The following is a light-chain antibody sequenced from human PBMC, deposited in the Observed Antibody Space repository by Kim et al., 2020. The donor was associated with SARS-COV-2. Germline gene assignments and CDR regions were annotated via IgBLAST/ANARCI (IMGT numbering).Light chain of an antibody. CDR1: QSFSSN. CDR2: GAS. Sequence: EIVMTQSPATLSVSPGERATLSCRASQSFSSNLAWYQQKPGQAPRLLIYGASTRATGIPARFSGSGSGTEFTLTISSLQSEDFAVYYCQQYSKWPPMFGQGTKVDIK. J-gene: IGKJ1*01. CDR3: QQYSKWPPM. V-gene: IGKV3-15*01.